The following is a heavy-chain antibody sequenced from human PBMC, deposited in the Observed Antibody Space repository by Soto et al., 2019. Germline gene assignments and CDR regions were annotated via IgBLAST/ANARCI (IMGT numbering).Heavy chain of an antibody. CDR3: ARVGTSHSYETQFRAGHCDLDV. D-gene: IGHD3-16*01. CDR1: GGSFSNYR. V-gene: IGHV4-34*01. CDR2: IDHSANK. J-gene: IGHJ6*02. Sequence: QVHLKQWGAGLLKSSETLSLTCAVYGGSFSNYRWSWIRQPPGKSLEWIGYIDHSANKTYSPSLKGRVTLLGYTSKDQLALSLWSRTAADTGLYYWARVGTSHSYETQFRAGHCDLDVWDQGSTVLGSS.